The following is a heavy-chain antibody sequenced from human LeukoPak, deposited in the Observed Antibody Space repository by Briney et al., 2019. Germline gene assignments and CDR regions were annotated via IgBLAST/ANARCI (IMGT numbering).Heavy chain of an antibody. V-gene: IGHV3-21*01. D-gene: IGHD3-10*01. Sequence: GGSLRLSCAASGFTFSSYSMNWVRQAPGKGLEWVSSISSSSSYIYYADSVKGRFTISRDNAKNSLYLQMNSLRAEDTAVYYCAKDMNYYGSGLHDIWGQGTMVTVSS. CDR3: AKDMNYYGSGLHDI. J-gene: IGHJ3*02. CDR2: ISSSSSYI. CDR1: GFTFSSYS.